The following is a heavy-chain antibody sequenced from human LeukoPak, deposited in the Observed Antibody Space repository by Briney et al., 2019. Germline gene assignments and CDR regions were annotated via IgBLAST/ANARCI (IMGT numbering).Heavy chain of an antibody. CDR2: INPGGGST. CDR3: ARVSRAPDDYYYYGMDV. J-gene: IGHJ6*02. CDR1: GYTFTSYY. D-gene: IGHD5-24*01. V-gene: IGHV1-46*01. Sequence: ASVKVSCKASGYTFTSYYMHWVRQAPGQGLEWMGIINPGGGSTSYAQKFQGRVTMTRDTSTSTVYMELSSLRSEDTAVYYCARVSRAPDDYYYYGMDVWGQGTTVTVSS.